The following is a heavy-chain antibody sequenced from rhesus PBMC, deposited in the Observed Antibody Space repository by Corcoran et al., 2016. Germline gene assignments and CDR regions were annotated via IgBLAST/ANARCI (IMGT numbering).Heavy chain of an antibody. CDR2: ISFDGSKK. V-gene: IGHV3-54*02. CDR1: GFTFSSYG. Sequence: EVQLVESGGGLVQPGGSLRLSCAASGFTFSSYGMHWVRQAPGKGLEWVAVISFDGSKKYYEDSVKDRFIISRDNSKYMVYLQMNDLKLEDTAVYYCARDRERQLELYFECWGQGALVTVSS. D-gene: IGHD6-25*01. CDR3: ARDRERQLELYFEC. J-gene: IGHJ1*01.